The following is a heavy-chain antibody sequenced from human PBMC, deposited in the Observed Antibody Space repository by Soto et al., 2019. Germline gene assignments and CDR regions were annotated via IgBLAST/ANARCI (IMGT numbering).Heavy chain of an antibody. CDR2: IIPIFGTA. CDR1: GGTFSSYA. Sequence: QVQLVQSGAEVKKPGSSVKVSCKASGGTFSSYAISWVRQAPGQGLEWMGGIIPIFGTANYAQKFQGRVTITADESTSTAYMELSSLRSEDTAVYYCAREGAYCSSTRCYTPHYYYYGMDVWGQGTTVTVSS. J-gene: IGHJ6*02. V-gene: IGHV1-69*01. CDR3: AREGAYCSSTRCYTPHYYYYGMDV. D-gene: IGHD2-2*02.